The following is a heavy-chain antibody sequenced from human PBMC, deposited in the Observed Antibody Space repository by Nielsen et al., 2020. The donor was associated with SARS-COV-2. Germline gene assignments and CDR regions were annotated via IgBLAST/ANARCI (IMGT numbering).Heavy chain of an antibody. CDR1: GYTFTTYA. J-gene: IGHJ6*03. CDR3: ARTLYYMDV. V-gene: IGHV1-18*01. Sequence: ASVKVSCKASGYTFTTYAMHWVRQAPRQGLEWMGVISAYNGNTKYAEKFQGRVTMTTDTSTRTAYMELRSLRSDDTAMYYCARTLYYMDVWGKGTTVTVSS. CDR2: ISAYNGNT.